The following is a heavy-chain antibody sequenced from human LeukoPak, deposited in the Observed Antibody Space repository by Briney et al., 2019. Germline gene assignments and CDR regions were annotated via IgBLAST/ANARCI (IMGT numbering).Heavy chain of an antibody. CDR3: ARDLGDYFDY. V-gene: IGHV3-53*04. Sequence: PGGSLRLSCAASGFTVSSNYMSWVRQAPGKGLEWVSVIYSGGSTYYADSVKGRFTISRHNSKNTLYLQMNSLKAEGTAVYYCARDLGDYFDYWGQGTLVTVSS. D-gene: IGHD3-10*01. CDR1: GFTVSSNY. J-gene: IGHJ4*02. CDR2: IYSGGST.